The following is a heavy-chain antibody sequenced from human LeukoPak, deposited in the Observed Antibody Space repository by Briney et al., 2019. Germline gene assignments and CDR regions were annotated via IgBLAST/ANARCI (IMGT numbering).Heavy chain of an antibody. CDR1: GYTFTGYY. Sequence: ASVKVSCKASGYTFTGYYMHWVRQAPGQGLGWMGRINPNSGGTNYAQKFQGRVTMTRDTSISTAYMELSRLRSDDTAVYYCARSVATQWGMGGGNIDYWGQGTLVTVSS. V-gene: IGHV1-2*06. J-gene: IGHJ4*02. CDR3: ARSVATQWGMGGGNIDY. D-gene: IGHD5-12*01. CDR2: INPNSGGT.